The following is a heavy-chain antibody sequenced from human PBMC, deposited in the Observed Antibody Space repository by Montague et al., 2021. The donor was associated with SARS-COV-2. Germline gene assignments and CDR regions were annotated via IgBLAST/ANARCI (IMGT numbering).Heavy chain of an antibody. CDR2: IYYSGST. Sequence: SDTLSLTCTVSGGSISSSSYYWGWIRQPPGKGLEWIGSIYYSGSTYYNPSLKSRVTISVDTSKNQFSLKLSSVIAADTAVYYCARQGDQLLLEYWFDPWGQGTLVTVSS. CDR1: GGSISSSSYY. D-gene: IGHD2-2*01. CDR3: ARQGDQLLLEYWFDP. J-gene: IGHJ5*02. V-gene: IGHV4-39*01.